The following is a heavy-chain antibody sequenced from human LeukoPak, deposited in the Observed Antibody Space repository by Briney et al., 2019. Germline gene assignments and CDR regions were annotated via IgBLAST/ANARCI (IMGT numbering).Heavy chain of an antibody. V-gene: IGHV4-39*01. J-gene: IGHJ4*02. D-gene: IGHD2-2*01. Sequence: SETLSLTCTVSGGSISSSNYYWGWIRQPPGEGLEWIGSIFYSGITSYNMALKSRVTISVDTSKNQFSLKLNSVTAADTAVYYFARLPLTYQVDYWGQGTLVTVSS. CDR1: GGSISSSNYY. CDR2: IFYSGIT. CDR3: ARLPLTYQVDY.